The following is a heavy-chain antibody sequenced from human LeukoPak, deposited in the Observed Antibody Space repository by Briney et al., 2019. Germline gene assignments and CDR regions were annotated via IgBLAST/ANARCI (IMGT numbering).Heavy chain of an antibody. CDR3: AAGLEAATNMLDYYYYCMDV. D-gene: IGHD5-24*01. J-gene: IGHJ6*02. V-gene: IGHV1-58*02. CDR2: IVVGSGNT. CDR1: GFTVSSSA. Sequence: SAKVSCKASGFTVSSSAMQWVRQARGQRLEWIGWIVVGSGNTNYAQKFQERVTITRDMSTSTAYMELSSLRSEDTAVYYCAAGLEAATNMLDYYYYCMDVWGQGTTVTVSS.